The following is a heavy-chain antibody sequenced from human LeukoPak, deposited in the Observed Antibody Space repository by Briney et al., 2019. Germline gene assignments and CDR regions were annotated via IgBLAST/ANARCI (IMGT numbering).Heavy chain of an antibody. D-gene: IGHD2-2*01. V-gene: IGHV3-30-3*01. CDR2: ISYDGSNK. CDR3: ARDDPYCSSTSCYGYGMDV. J-gene: IGHJ6*02. Sequence: PGGSLRLSCAASGFTFSSYAMHWVRQAPGKGLEWVAVISYDGSNKYYADSVKGRFTISRDNSKNTLYLQMNSLRAEDTAVYYCARDDPYCSSTSCYGYGMDVWGQGTTVTVSS. CDR1: GFTFSSYA.